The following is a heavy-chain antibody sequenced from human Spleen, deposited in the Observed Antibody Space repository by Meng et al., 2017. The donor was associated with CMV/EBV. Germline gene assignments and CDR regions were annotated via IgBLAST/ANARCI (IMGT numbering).Heavy chain of an antibody. D-gene: IGHD1-26*01. J-gene: IGHJ4*02. V-gene: IGHV3-30*04. Sequence: SGFNFSSYAMHWVRQAPGKGLEWVALKSYDESHKYYADSVKGRFTISRDNSKNTLYLQMNSLRPEDTAVYYCARVNIVGVTRWIDYWGQGTLVTVSS. CDR2: KSYDESHK. CDR1: GFNFSSYA. CDR3: ARVNIVGVTRWIDY.